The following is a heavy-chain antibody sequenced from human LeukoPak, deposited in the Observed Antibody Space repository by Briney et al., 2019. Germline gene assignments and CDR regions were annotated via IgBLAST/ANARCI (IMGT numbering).Heavy chain of an antibody. CDR2: ISSSGSTI. V-gene: IGHV3-11*01. D-gene: IGHD3-22*01. CDR3: ARALYSYYDSSGYLDY. Sequence: GGSLRLSCAASGFTFSDYYMSWVRPAPGKGLEWVSYISSSGSTIYYADSVKGRFTISRDNAKNSLYLQMNSLRAEDTAVYYCARALYSYYDSSGYLDYWGQGTLVTVSS. CDR1: GFTFSDYY. J-gene: IGHJ4*02.